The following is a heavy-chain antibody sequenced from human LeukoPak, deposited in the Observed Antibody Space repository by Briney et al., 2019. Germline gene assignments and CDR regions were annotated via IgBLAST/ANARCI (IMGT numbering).Heavy chain of an antibody. CDR1: GFTFGAYC. V-gene: IGHV3-9*01. Sequence: GGSLRLSCAASGFTFGAYCMHWVRQPPGKGLEWVSAINWNSDTIHYADSGRGRFTISRDNAKNTLYLQMNSLRVEDTAFYFCTKDISSGRPAPYGMDVWGHGTTVTVSS. D-gene: IGHD3-10*01. J-gene: IGHJ6*02. CDR3: TKDISSGRPAPYGMDV. CDR2: INWNSDTI.